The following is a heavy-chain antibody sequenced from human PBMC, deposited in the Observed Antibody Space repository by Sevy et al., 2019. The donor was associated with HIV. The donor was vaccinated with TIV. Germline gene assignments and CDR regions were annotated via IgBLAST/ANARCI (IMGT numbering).Heavy chain of an antibody. CDR1: GYTLTDVS. D-gene: IGHD3-10*01. Sequence: ASVKVSCKVSGYTLTDVSMHWVRQASGKGLEWMGGFDPEGGQTIYAQRFQGRVIMTEDTSTNTAYLELSGLRSEDTAVYFCATDKNYYGSGRIFDYWGQGTLVTVSS. J-gene: IGHJ4*02. CDR2: FDPEGGQT. V-gene: IGHV1-24*01. CDR3: ATDKNYYGSGRIFDY.